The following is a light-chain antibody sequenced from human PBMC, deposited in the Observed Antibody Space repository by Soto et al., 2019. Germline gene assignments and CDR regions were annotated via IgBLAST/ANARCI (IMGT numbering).Light chain of an antibody. CDR1: QDVGSF. CDR2: LAS. CDR3: QQYNSHSFYS. Sequence: DIQMTQSPSTLSASVGDRVTVTCRASQDVGSFLAWYQQKPGKAPKLLIYLASRLESGVPSRFSGSGSGTAFTLTISGLQPDDFATYFCQQYNSHSFYSFGQGTKLEIK. V-gene: IGKV1-5*03. J-gene: IGKJ2*03.